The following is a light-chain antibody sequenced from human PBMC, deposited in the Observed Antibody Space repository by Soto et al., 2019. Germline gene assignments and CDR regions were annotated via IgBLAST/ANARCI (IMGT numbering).Light chain of an antibody. V-gene: IGLV2-23*01. Sequence: QSALTQPASVSGSPGQSITISCTGTSSDVGFYKLVSWYQQHPGKAPKLMIYEGSERPSGVSNHFSGSKSGNTASLTISGLQAEDEADYYCSSYAGSGTWVFGGGTKLTVL. J-gene: IGLJ3*02. CDR2: EGS. CDR1: SSDVGFYKL. CDR3: SSYAGSGTWV.